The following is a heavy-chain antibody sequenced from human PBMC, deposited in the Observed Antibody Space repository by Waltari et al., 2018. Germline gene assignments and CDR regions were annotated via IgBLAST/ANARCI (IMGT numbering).Heavy chain of an antibody. CDR3: AKVGYIYYYSDY. Sequence: EVQLVESGGGLVQPGGSLRLSCAASGFTFTGYAMSWVRQAPGMRREWVSSISGNGGNTDYADSVKGRFTISRDNSKNTLYLQMNSLRGEDTAMYYCAKVGYIYYYSDYWGQGTLVTVSS. CDR2: ISGNGGNT. J-gene: IGHJ4*02. V-gene: IGHV3-23*04. D-gene: IGHD5-18*01. CDR1: GFTFTGYA.